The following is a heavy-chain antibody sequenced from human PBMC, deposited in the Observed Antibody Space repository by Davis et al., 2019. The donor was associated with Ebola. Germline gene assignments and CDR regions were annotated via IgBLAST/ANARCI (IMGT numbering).Heavy chain of an antibody. CDR1: GGSISTSNW. CDR2: IYHSGST. CDR3: ARAAYSSSSGMDV. Sequence: MPSETLSLTCAVSGGSISTSNWWSWVRQPPGKGLEWIGEIYHSGSTNYNPSLKSRVTISADKSKNQFSLKLNSVTAADAAVYYCARAAYSSSSGMDVWGQGTTVTVSS. V-gene: IGHV4-4*02. J-gene: IGHJ6*02. D-gene: IGHD6-13*01.